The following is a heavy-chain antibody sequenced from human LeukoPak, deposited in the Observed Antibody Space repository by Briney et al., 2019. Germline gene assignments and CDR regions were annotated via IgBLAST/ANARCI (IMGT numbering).Heavy chain of an antibody. J-gene: IGHJ3*02. CDR2: IYHSGST. V-gene: IGHV4-30-2*01. CDR1: GGSISSGGYY. D-gene: IGHD4-17*01. CDR3: ARITWGTLIYGDYPSDAFDI. Sequence: SQTLSLTCTVSGGSISSGGYYWSWIRQPPGKGLEWIGYIYHSGSTYYNPSLKSRVTISVDRSKNQFSLKLSSVTAADTAVYYCARITWGTLIYGDYPSDAFDIWGQGTMVTVSS.